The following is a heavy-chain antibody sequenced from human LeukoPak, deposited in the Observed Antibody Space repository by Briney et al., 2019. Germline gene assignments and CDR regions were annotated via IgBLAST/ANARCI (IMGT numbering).Heavy chain of an antibody. CDR1: GYTFTSYD. CDR2: IIPILGIA. V-gene: IGHV1-69*04. CDR3: ARDLDPDAFDI. J-gene: IGHJ3*02. Sequence: VASVKVSCKASGYTFTSYDINWVRQATGQGLEWVGRIIPILGIANYAQKFQGRVTITADKSTSTAYMELSSLRSEDTAVYYCARDLDPDAFDIWGQGTMVTVSS.